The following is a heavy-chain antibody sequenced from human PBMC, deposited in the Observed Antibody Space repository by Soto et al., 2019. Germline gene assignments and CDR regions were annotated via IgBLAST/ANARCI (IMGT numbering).Heavy chain of an antibody. Sequence: GASVKVSCKASGYTFTSYYMHWVRQAPGQGLEWMGIINPSGGSTSYAQKFQGRVTMTRDTSTSTVYMELSSLRSEDTAVYYCAREGEAGERRDDFDYWGQGTLVTVSS. CDR2: INPSGGST. D-gene: IGHD1-26*01. CDR3: AREGEAGERRDDFDY. V-gene: IGHV1-46*01. J-gene: IGHJ4*02. CDR1: GYTFTSYY.